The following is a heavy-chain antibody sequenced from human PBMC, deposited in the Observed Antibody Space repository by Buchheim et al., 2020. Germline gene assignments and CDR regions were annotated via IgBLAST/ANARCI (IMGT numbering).Heavy chain of an antibody. CDR2: IIPILGIA. CDR3: ARDESVVPAAMGWFDP. J-gene: IGHJ5*02. D-gene: IGHD2-2*01. V-gene: IGHV1-69*04. CDR1: GGTFSSYA. Sequence: QVQLVQSGAEVKKPGSSVKVSCKASGGTFSSYAISWVRQAPGQGLEWMGRIIPILGIANYAQKFQGRVTITADKSPSTAYMELSSLRSEDTAVYYCARDESVVPAAMGWFDPWGQGTL.